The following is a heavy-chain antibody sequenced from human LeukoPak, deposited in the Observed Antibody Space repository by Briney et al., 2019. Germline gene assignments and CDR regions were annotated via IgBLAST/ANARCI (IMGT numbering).Heavy chain of an antibody. D-gene: IGHD6-13*01. J-gene: IGHJ5*02. Sequence: ASVKVSCKASGYTFTSYDINWIRQATGQGLEWIGWMNPNSGNTGYAQTFQGRVTMTRNTSISTAYMELSSLRSEDTAVYYCARAAGDSSSWYFVWFDPWGQGTLVTVSS. CDR1: GYTFTSYD. CDR3: ARAAGDSSSWYFVWFDP. V-gene: IGHV1-8*01. CDR2: MNPNSGNT.